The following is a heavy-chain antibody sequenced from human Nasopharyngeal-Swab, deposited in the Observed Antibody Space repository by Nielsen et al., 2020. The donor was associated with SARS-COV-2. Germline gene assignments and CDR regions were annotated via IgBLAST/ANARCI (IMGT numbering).Heavy chain of an antibody. CDR1: GGSISSGDYY. V-gene: IGHV4-30-4*01. J-gene: IGHJ5*02. CDR2: IYYSGST. CDR3: ARHVRGNSGIWFDP. Sequence: SETLSLTCTVSGGSISSGDYYWSWIRQPPGKGLEWIGYIYYSGSTYYNPSLKSRVTISVDTSKNQFSLKLSSVTAADTAVYYCARHVRGNSGIWFDPWGQGTLVTVSS. D-gene: IGHD1-26*01.